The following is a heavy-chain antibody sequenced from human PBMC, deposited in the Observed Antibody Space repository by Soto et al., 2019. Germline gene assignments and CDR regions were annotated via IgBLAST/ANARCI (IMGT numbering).Heavy chain of an antibody. D-gene: IGHD2-2*01. J-gene: IGHJ4*02. CDR1: VFTFSSYS. Sequence: GGSLRLSCAASVFTFSSYSMHWVRQAPGKGLVWVSPINSDESSTYYADSVKGRFTISRDNSKNTLYLQMSRLRAEDTAVYYCAKEFIVVFSCSGGHRDVHWGQG. CDR3: AKEFIVVFSCSGGHRDVH. CDR2: INSDESST. V-gene: IGHV3-74*01.